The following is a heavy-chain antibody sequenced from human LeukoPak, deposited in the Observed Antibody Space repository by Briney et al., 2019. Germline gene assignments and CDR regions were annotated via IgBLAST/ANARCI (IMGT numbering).Heavy chain of an antibody. CDR1: GFTFSNAW. CDR2: IKSKTDGGTT. CDR3: TTGLPKEPHYDSSLFDY. Sequence: GGSLRLSCAASGFTFSNAWMSWVRQAPGKGLEWVGRIKSKTDGGTTVYAAPVKGRFTISRDDSKNTLYLQMNSLKTEDTAVYYCTTGLPKEPHYDSSLFDYWGQGTLVTVSS. V-gene: IGHV3-15*01. D-gene: IGHD3-22*01. J-gene: IGHJ4*02.